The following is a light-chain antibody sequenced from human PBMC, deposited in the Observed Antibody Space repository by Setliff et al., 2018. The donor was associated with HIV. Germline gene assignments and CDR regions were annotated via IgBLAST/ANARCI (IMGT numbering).Light chain of an antibody. CDR2: EVS. CDR1: SSDVGSSTR. J-gene: IGLJ1*01. V-gene: IGLV2-18*02. CDR3: SSGTSSSTPYV. Sequence: QSALTQPPSVSGSPGQSVTISCTGPSSDVGSSTRVSWYQQPPGTAPRLMIYEVSSRPSVVPDRFSGSKSCNTASLTISGLQAEAEADYSCSSGTSSSTPYVFGTGTKVTVL.